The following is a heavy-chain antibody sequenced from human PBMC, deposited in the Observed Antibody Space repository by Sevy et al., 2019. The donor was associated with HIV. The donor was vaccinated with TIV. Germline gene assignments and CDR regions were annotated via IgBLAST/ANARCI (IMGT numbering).Heavy chain of an antibody. CDR2: IYYSGST. J-gene: IGHJ3*02. Sequence: SETLSLTCTVSGGSISSGDYYWSWIRQPPGKGLEWIGYIYYSGSTYSNPSLKSRVTISVDTSKNQFSLKLSSVTAADTAVYYCARDDYYDSSGYLDAFDIWGQGTMVTVSS. CDR3: ARDDYYDSSGYLDAFDI. CDR1: GGSISSGDYY. D-gene: IGHD3-22*01. V-gene: IGHV4-30-4*01.